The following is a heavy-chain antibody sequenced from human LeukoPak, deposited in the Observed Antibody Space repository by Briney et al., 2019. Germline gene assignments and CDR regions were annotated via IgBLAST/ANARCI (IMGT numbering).Heavy chain of an antibody. Sequence: SETLSLTCSVSGASISSGTYSWGWIRQSPGKGLEWIASIHYVANSRVTISVDASNNRFSLKLSSVTAADTAVYYCARGRQYSSSWYVWINWFDPWGQGTLVTVSS. V-gene: IGHV4-39*07. CDR3: ARGRQYSSSWYVWINWFDP. CDR1: GASISSGTYS. J-gene: IGHJ5*02. CDR2: IHYVA. D-gene: IGHD6-13*01.